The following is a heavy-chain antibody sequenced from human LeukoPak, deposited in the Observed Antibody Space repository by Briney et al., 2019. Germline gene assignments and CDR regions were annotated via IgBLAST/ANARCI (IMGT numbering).Heavy chain of an antibody. CDR1: GFTFGSYG. J-gene: IGHJ4*02. D-gene: IGHD3-22*01. CDR3: AKPSFYYYDSSGYEFDY. Sequence: GRSLRLSCAASGFTFGSYGMHWVRQAPGKGLEWVAVISYDGSNKYYADSVKGRFTISRDNSKNTLYLQMNSLRAEDTAVYYCAKPSFYYYDSSGYEFDYWGQGTLVTVSS. V-gene: IGHV3-30*18. CDR2: ISYDGSNK.